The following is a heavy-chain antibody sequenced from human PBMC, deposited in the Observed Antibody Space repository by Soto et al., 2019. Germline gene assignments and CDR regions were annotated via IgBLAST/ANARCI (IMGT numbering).Heavy chain of an antibody. D-gene: IGHD1-26*01. Sequence: SETLSLTCTVSGDSLSSGGYLWNWIRQHPGKGLEWIGYIHYTGGTYYNPSLQSRVAISVDTSKNQFSLKLSSVTAADTAVYYCARDAPPGGARFDPWGQGTLVTVSS. V-gene: IGHV4-31*03. CDR3: ARDAPPGGARFDP. J-gene: IGHJ5*02. CDR2: IHYTGGT. CDR1: GDSLSSGGYL.